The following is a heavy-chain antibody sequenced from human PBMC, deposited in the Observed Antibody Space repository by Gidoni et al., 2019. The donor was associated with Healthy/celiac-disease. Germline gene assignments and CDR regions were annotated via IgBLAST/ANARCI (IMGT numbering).Heavy chain of an antibody. CDR1: GGSFSGYY. J-gene: IGHJ4*02. V-gene: IGHV4-34*01. Sequence: QVQLQQWGAGLLKPSETLSLTCAVYGGSFSGYYWSWIRQPPGKGLEWIGEINHSGSTNYNPSLKSRVTISVDTSKNQFSLKLSSVTAADTAVYYCARGGAKGDSGSYYEGRNYFDYWGPGNPGHRLL. CDR3: ARGGAKGDSGSYYEGRNYFDY. D-gene: IGHD1-26*01. CDR2: INHSGST.